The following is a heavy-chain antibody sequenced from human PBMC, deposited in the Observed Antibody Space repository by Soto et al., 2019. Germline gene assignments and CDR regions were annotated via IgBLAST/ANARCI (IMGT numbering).Heavy chain of an antibody. V-gene: IGHV4-59*01. D-gene: IGHD2-21*01. J-gene: IGHJ4*01. CDR3: ARTRMIESWIDY. CDR2: VYYSGST. CDR1: GDSISTYY. Sequence: PSETLSLTCDVSGDSISTYYLSWIRQPPGKGLEWIGYVYYSGSTLYNPSLESRVTMSIDMSKKQVSLKLTSVIAADTAVYYCARTRMIESWIDYWGHGTLVTVYS.